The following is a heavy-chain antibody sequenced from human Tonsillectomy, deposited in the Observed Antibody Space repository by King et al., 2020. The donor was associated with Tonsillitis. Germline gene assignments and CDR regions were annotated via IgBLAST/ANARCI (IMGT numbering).Heavy chain of an antibody. CDR2: IKSKSDGGTT. J-gene: IGHJ6*02. V-gene: IGHV3-15*01. CDR1: GFTFSNVW. Sequence: VQLVESGGGLVKPGGSLRLSCAASGFTFSNVWMTWVRQAPGKGLEWVGRIKSKSDGGTTDYAAPVKGRFTISRDDSKNTLYLQMNSLKSEDTAVYYCTRDIATTGTGYYGMDVWGQGTAVTVSS. CDR3: TRDIATTGTGYYGMDV. D-gene: IGHD6-13*01.